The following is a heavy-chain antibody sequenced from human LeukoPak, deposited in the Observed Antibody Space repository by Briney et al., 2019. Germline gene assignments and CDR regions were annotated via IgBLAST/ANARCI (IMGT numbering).Heavy chain of an antibody. V-gene: IGHV4-39*01. D-gene: IGHD1/OR15-1a*01. Sequence: PSETLSLTCTVSGGPISRSSYYWGWIRQSPGKGLEWIASIYYRGSTFYNPSLKSRVTISVDTSKDQFSLTPNSVTAADTAVYYCAGGWNIDYWGQGTLVTVSS. CDR3: AGGWNIDY. CDR1: GGPISRSSYY. CDR2: IYYRGST. J-gene: IGHJ4*02.